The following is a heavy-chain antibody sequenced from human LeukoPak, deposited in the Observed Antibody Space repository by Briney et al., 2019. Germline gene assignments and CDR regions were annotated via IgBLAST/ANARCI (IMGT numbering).Heavy chain of an antibody. CDR2: ISGSGGST. CDR1: GFTFSSYA. Sequence: GGSLRLSCAAAGFTFSSYAMSWVRQAPGKGLEWVSAISGSGGSTYYADSVKGRFTISRDNSKNTLYLQMNSLRAEDTAVYYCAKTLPIWTTTPPFDYWGQGTLVTVSS. CDR3: AKTLPIWTTTPPFDY. V-gene: IGHV3-23*01. J-gene: IGHJ4*02. D-gene: IGHD3/OR15-3a*01.